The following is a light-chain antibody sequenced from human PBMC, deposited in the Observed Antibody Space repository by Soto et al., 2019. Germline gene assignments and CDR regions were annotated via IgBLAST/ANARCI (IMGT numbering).Light chain of an antibody. CDR3: MQGTHWPPT. Sequence: DVVMTQSPLSLPVTLGQPASISCRSNQSLVHSDGIAYFSWFQQRPGRSPRRLIYKVSKRDSGVPDRFSGSGSGTDFTLRISRVEAEDVGFYYCMQGTHWPPTFGQGTKVDI. J-gene: IGKJ1*01. CDR1: QSLVHSDGIAY. V-gene: IGKV2-30*02. CDR2: KVS.